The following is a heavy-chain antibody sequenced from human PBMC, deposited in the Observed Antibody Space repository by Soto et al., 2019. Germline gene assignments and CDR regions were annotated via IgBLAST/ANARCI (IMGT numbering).Heavy chain of an antibody. D-gene: IGHD3-22*01. CDR3: AATPFHYDSSGYYQLTIDY. Sequence: SVKVSCKASGFTFTISAVQWVRQARGQRLEWIGWIVVGSGNTNYAQKFQERVTITRDMSTSTAYMELSSLRSEDTAVYYCAATPFHYDSSGYYQLTIDYWGQGTLVTSPQ. CDR1: GFTFTISA. CDR2: IVVGSGNT. J-gene: IGHJ4*02. V-gene: IGHV1-58*01.